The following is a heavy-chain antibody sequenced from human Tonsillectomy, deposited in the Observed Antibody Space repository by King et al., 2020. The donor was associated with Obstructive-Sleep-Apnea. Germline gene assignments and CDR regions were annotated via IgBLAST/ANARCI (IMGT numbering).Heavy chain of an antibody. CDR2: ISSSGNTI. J-gene: IGHJ4*02. CDR3: ARDGPYASGWDFDS. CDR1: GFTLSDYY. Sequence: VQLVESGGGLVRPGGSLRLSCAASGFTLSDYYMSCIRQFPGMGLEWISYISSSGNTIYHADSVKGRFTISRDNDKNSRYLQKHSLRAEDTAVYYCARDGPYASGWDFDSWGQGTLVTVSS. V-gene: IGHV3-11*01. D-gene: IGHD6-19*01.